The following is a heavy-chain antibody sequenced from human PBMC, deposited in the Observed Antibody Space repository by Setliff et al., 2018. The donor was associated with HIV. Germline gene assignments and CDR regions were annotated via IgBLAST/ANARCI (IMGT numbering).Heavy chain of an antibody. CDR2: VNPNSGNA. Sequence: ASVKVSCKASGYTFTGHYLHWVRQAPGQGLEWLGWVNPNSGNAEYAQRFQGRVTLTRNTSISTAYMELSSLTSEDTAVYFCARSRYQLLYDMDVWGKGTTVTVSS. J-gene: IGHJ6*03. CDR3: ARSRYQLLYDMDV. V-gene: IGHV1-8*03. D-gene: IGHD2-2*02. CDR1: GYTFTGHY.